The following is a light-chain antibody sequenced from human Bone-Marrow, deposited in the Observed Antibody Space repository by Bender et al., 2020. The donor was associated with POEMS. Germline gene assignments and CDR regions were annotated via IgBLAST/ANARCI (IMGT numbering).Light chain of an antibody. CDR2: GYN. CDR1: SSNTGSGYD. Sequence: QSVLTQPPSVSGAPGQRVTISCTGSSSNTGSGYDINWYQHLPGTAPKLLIYGYNNRPSGVPDRFSGSKSGTSASLAITGLQAEDEGDYYCSSYVGSSSYVFGSGTKVTVL. CDR3: SSYVGSSSYV. V-gene: IGLV1-40*01. J-gene: IGLJ1*01.